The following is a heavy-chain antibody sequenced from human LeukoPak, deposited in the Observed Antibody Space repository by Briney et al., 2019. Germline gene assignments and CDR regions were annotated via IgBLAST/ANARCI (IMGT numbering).Heavy chain of an antibody. CDR2: ITPILGIA. J-gene: IGHJ5*02. V-gene: IGHV1-69*04. CDR1: GGTFSSYA. Sequence: GASVKVSCKASGGTFSSYAISWVRQAPGQGLEWMGRITPILGIANYAQKLQGRVTMTTDTSTSTAYMELRSLRSDDTAVYYCARLRVVVAHPACWFDPWGQGTLVTVSS. CDR3: ARLRVVVAHPACWFDP. D-gene: IGHD2-15*01.